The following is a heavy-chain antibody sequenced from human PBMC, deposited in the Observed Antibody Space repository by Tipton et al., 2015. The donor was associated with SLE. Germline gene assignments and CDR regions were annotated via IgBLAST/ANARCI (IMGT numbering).Heavy chain of an antibody. CDR3: AGGRNGPGTFEI. J-gene: IGHJ3*02. CDR2: IYHSGST. Sequence: TLSLTCTVSGVSIRSHYWGWIRQPPGKGLEWIGSIYHSGSTYYNPSLKGRVTISVDTSKNQFSLNLSSVSAADTAVYHCAGGRNGPGTFEIWGQGTMVTVSS. V-gene: IGHV4-38-2*02. D-gene: IGHD3-16*01. CDR1: GVSIRSHY.